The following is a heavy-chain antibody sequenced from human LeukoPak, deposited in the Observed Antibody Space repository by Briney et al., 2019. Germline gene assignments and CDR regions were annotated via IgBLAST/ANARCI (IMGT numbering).Heavy chain of an antibody. J-gene: IGHJ4*02. Sequence: GRSLRLSCAASGFTFNDYAMHWVRQAPGKGLEWVSGITWNSGSIGYADSVKGRFTISRDNAKNSLYLQMNSLRAEDTAFYYCAKSWHMITSAYHLFDYWGQGALVTVSS. D-gene: IGHD3-16*01. CDR1: GFTFNDYA. CDR3: AKSWHMITSAYHLFDY. V-gene: IGHV3-9*01. CDR2: ITWNSGSI.